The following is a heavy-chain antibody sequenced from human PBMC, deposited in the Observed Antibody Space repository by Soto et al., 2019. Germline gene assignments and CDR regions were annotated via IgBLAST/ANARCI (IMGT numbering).Heavy chain of an antibody. CDR1: GYTFTAYY. Sequence: QVQLVQSGAEVKEPGDSVRVSCEASGYTFTAYYIHWVRQAPGQGLEWMGWINPKFGDTTYAQDFQGRVSMTRDMCISTVYMELSRMPSDDTAIYYCARNMDYYYGRGSGNGHGVWGQGTTVTVFS. V-gene: IGHV1-2*02. J-gene: IGHJ6*02. CDR3: ARNMDYYYGRGSGNGHGV. CDR2: INPKFGDT. D-gene: IGHD3-10*02.